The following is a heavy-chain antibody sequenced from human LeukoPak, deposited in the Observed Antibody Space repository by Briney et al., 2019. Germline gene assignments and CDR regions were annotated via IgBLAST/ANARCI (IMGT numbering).Heavy chain of an antibody. CDR3: ARGGSGSYYFGY. D-gene: IGHD3-10*01. V-gene: IGHV3-21*01. CDR1: GFTFSSYS. J-gene: IGHJ4*02. CDR2: ISSSSSYI. Sequence: GGSPRLSCAASGFTFSSYSMNWVRQAPGKGLEWVSSISSSSSYIYYADSVKGRFTISRDNAKNSLYLQMNSLRAEDTAVYYCARGGSGSYYFGYWGQGTLVTVSS.